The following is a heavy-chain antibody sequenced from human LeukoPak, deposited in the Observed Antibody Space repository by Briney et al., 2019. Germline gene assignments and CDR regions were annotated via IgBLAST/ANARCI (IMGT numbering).Heavy chain of an antibody. D-gene: IGHD1-1*01. CDR2: IKQDGSEK. Sequence: GXSLRXXCAASGFTFSSYWMSWVRQAPGKGLEWVANIKQDGSEKYYVDSVKGRFTISRDNAKNSLYLQMNSLRAEDTAVYYCARTTPVLDYWGQGXLVTVSS. V-gene: IGHV3-7*01. CDR1: GFTFSSYW. CDR3: ARTTPVLDY. J-gene: IGHJ4*02.